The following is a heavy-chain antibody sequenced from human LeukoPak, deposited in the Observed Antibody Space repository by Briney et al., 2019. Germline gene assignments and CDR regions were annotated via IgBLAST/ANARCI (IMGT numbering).Heavy chain of an antibody. V-gene: IGHV1-69*13. Sequence: ASVKVSCKASGGTFSSYAISWVRQAPGQGLEWMGGIIPIFGTANYAQKFQGRVTITADESTSTAYMELSSLRSEDTAVYYCARALCNLEACFSLEAFDIWGQGTMVTVSS. CDR2: IIPIFGTA. D-gene: IGHD2/OR15-2a*01. CDR3: ARALCNLEACFSLEAFDI. J-gene: IGHJ3*02. CDR1: GGTFSSYA.